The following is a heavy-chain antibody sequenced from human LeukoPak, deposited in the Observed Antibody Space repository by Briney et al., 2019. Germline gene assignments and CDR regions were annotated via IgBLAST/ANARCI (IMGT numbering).Heavy chain of an antibody. V-gene: IGHV1-18*01. CDR1: GYTFTSYG. D-gene: IGHD1-26*01. Sequence: GASVKVSCKASGYTFTSYGISWVRQAPGQGLEWMGWISAYNGNTNYAQKLQGRVTMTTDTSTSTAYMELRSLRSDDTAVYYCARDYGWELLFPTEPFDYWGQGTLVTVSS. CDR2: ISAYNGNT. CDR3: ARDYGWELLFPTEPFDY. J-gene: IGHJ4*02.